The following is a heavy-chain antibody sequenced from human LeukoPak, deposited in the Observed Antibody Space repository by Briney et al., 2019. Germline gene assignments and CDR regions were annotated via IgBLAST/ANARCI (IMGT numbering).Heavy chain of an antibody. J-gene: IGHJ4*02. CDR2: IGSRGDT. Sequence: GGSLRLSCAASGFTFSSSDMHWVRQVTGKGLEWVSAIGSRGDTYYPDSVKGRFTISRENARNSLFLQMNNLRAGDTAVYHCARESCAESFSGTYYNWFDYWGQGTLVTVSS. V-gene: IGHV3-13*01. D-gene: IGHD3-10*01. CDR1: GFTFSSSD. CDR3: ARESCAESFSGTYYNWFDY.